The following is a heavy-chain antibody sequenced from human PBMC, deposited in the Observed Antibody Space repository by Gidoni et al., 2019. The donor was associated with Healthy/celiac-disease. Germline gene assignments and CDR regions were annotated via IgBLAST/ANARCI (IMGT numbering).Heavy chain of an antibody. D-gene: IGHD2-15*01. CDR1: GFSFSSYA. V-gene: IGHV3-30-3*01. CDR3: ARDGYCSGGSCSYYWYFDL. CDR2: ISYDGSNK. Sequence: QVQLVETGGGVVQPGRSLRLSCAAPGFSFSSYAMHWVRQAPGKGLEWVAVISYDGSNKYYADSVKGRFTISRDNSKNTLYLQMNSLRAEDTAVYYCARDGYCSGGSCSYYWYFDLWGRGTLVTVSS. J-gene: IGHJ2*01.